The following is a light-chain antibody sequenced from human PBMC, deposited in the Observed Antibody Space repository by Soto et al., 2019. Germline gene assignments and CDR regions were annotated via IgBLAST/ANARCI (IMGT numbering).Light chain of an antibody. J-gene: IGKJ1*01. Sequence: DIVMTQSPDSLAVSLGERATINCKSSQTVLHGSNYLAWYQQKPGQPPKLLIYWVSTRESGVPDRFSGSGSGTDFTLTISSLQAEDVAVYYCQQYYTTPVTFGQGTKVEIK. CDR2: WVS. CDR3: QQYYTTPVT. V-gene: IGKV4-1*01. CDR1: QTVLHGSNY.